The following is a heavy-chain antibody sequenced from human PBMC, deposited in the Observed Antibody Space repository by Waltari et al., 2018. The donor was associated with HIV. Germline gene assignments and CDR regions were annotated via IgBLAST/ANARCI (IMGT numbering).Heavy chain of an antibody. D-gene: IGHD3-22*01. Sequence: QVQLVQSGAEVKKPGSSVKVSCKASGGTFSSYAISWVRQAPGQGLEWMGRIIPILGIANYAQKFQGRVTITADKSTSTAYMELSSLRSEDTAVYYCARVADGPVDYYDSSGYTDCDYWGQGTLVTVSS. CDR1: GGTFSSYA. CDR2: IIPILGIA. J-gene: IGHJ4*02. V-gene: IGHV1-69*04. CDR3: ARVADGPVDYYDSSGYTDCDY.